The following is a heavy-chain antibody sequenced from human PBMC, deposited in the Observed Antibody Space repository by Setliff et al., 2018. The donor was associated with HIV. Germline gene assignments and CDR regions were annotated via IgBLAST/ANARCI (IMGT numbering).Heavy chain of an antibody. CDR3: ATSPAGEILGSRPFYFDY. CDR2: IYYSGST. Sequence: TSETLSLTCTVSGDSINSGNYYWSWIRQHPGKGLEWIGYIYYSGSTYHSPSLKSRVTISEDTSKNQFSLKMRSVTAADTAVYYCATSPAGEILGSRPFYFDYWGQGTLVTVSS. V-gene: IGHV4-31*03. J-gene: IGHJ4*02. D-gene: IGHD3-10*01. CDR1: GDSINSGNYY.